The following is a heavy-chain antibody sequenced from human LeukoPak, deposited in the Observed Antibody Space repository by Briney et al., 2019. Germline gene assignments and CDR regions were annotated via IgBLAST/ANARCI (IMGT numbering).Heavy chain of an antibody. Sequence: LRLSCAASGFSFSSYEMNWVRQAPGKGLGWVSYISSSGSTIYYADSVKGRFTISRDNAKNSLYLLMNSLRAEDTAVYYCARFSSSWLLDYWGQGTLVTVSS. CDR3: ARFSSSWLLDY. CDR1: GFSFSSYE. V-gene: IGHV3-48*03. D-gene: IGHD6-13*01. CDR2: ISSSGSTI. J-gene: IGHJ4*02.